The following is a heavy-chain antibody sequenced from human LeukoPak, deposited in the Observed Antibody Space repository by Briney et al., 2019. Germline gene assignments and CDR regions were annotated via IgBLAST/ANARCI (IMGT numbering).Heavy chain of an antibody. V-gene: IGHV4-59*08. CDR1: GGSISSYY. Sequence: SETLSLTCTVSGGSISSYYWSWIRQPPGKGLEWIGYIYYTGSTNYNPSLKSRATISVDTSKKQFSLKLSSVAAADTAVYYCARHRHYYESSGDTYYFDYWGQGTLVTVSS. CDR2: IYYTGST. J-gene: IGHJ4*02. D-gene: IGHD3-22*01. CDR3: ARHRHYYESSGDTYYFDY.